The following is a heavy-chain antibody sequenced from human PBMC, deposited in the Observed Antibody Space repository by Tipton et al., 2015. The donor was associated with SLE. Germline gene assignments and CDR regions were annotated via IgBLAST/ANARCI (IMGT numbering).Heavy chain of an antibody. CDR3: ARDLLRDSSGYHLDY. J-gene: IGHJ4*02. CDR2: IYYSGST. V-gene: IGHV4-59*11. D-gene: IGHD3-22*01. Sequence: TLSLTCTVSGGSISSHYWSWVRQPPGKGLEWIGYIYYSGSTNYNPCLKSRVTISVDTSKNQFSLKLSSVTAADTAVYYCARDLLRDSSGYHLDYWGQGTLVTVSS. CDR1: GGSISSHY.